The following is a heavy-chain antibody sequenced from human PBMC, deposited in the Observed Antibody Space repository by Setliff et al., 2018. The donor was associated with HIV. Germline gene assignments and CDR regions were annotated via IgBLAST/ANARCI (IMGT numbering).Heavy chain of an antibody. CDR2: ISSSGST. V-gene: IGHV4-39*07. CDR1: GGSMTSSNYY. Sequence: PSETLSLTCTVSGGSMTSSNYYWGWIRQSPGRGLEWIGSISSSGSTTYHPSLRSRVTVSAATSKNQFSLKLTSVTAADTAVHFCARDPHYFDTSGHYSWFYFDYWGQGTLVTVSS. D-gene: IGHD3-22*01. J-gene: IGHJ4*02. CDR3: ARDPHYFDTSGHYSWFYFDY.